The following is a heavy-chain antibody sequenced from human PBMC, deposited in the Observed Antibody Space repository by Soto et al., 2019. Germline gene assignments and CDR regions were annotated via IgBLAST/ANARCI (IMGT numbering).Heavy chain of an antibody. D-gene: IGHD1-1*01. V-gene: IGHV1-18*01. CDR3: VSDWQLSP. J-gene: IGHJ4*02. CDR2: ISGHNGNT. Sequence: VQLVQYGDQVKKTGASVKVSCMSSGYTLPNYGISCVRQAPGQGLFWMVWISGHNGNTLYAQNVQGRLTLTIDTSMNTAYMELMILRIDDTAMYYCVSDWQLSPRGQGALVTVSA. CDR1: GYTLPNYG.